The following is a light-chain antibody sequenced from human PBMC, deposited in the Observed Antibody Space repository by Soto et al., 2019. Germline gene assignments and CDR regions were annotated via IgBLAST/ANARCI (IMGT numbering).Light chain of an antibody. CDR2: GAS. CDR3: QQYSIFWT. CDR1: QNINSW. Sequence: DIQMTQSPSTLSASVGDRVTITCRASQNINSWLAWYQLKPGKAPKVLIYGASSLESGVPSRFRGSGSGTDFTLTISSLQPDDFATYYCQQYSIFWTFGQGTKVEIK. V-gene: IGKV1-5*01. J-gene: IGKJ1*01.